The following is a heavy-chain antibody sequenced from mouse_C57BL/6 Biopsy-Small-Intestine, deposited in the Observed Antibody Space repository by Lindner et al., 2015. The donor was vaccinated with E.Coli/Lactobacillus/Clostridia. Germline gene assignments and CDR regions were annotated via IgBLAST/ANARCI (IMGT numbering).Heavy chain of an antibody. CDR2: INPYSDGT. V-gene: IGHV1-14*01. CDR1: GYTFTSYV. J-gene: IGHJ4*01. D-gene: IGHD2-5*01. Sequence: VQLQESGPELVKPGASVKMSCKASGYTFTSYVIHWVKQKPGQGLEWIGYINPYSDGTKYNEKFKGKATLTSDKSSSTAYIELSSLTSEDSAVYYCARRYSNLGAMDYWGQGTSVTVSS. CDR3: ARRYSNLGAMDY.